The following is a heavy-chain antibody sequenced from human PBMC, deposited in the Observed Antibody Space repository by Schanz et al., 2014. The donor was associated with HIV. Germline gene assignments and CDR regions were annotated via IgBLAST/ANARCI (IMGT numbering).Heavy chain of an antibody. J-gene: IGHJ6*02. D-gene: IGHD6-13*01. CDR3: AREIGGQQLAGNQYYYHYYGMDV. V-gene: IGHV3-33*08. Sequence: VQLVESGGGLVKPGGSLRLSCAASGFTFSNAWMSWARQAPGKGLEWVAVIWDDGSDKYYGDSVKGRFTISRDNSKNRLYLQMNGLRADDTAVYYCAREIGGQQLAGNQYYYHYYGMDVWGQGTTVTVSS. CDR2: IWDDGSDK. CDR1: GFTFSNAW.